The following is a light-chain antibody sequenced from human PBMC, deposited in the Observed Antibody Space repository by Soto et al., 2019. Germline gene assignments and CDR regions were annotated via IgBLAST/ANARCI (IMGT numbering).Light chain of an antibody. Sequence: EIVLTQSPATLSLSPGERATLSCRASESFSTYLAWYQQKPGQAPRLLIYDASNRATGIPARFSGSGSGTGFPLTIRGVEPEYFAVYYCQDGINWLTFGGGTKVEIK. V-gene: IGKV3-11*01. CDR3: QDGINWLT. J-gene: IGKJ4*01. CDR2: DAS. CDR1: ESFSTY.